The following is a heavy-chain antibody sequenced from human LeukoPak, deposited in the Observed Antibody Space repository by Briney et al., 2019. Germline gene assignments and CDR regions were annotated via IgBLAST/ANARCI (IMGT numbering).Heavy chain of an antibody. D-gene: IGHD2-2*01. CDR2: IYHSGST. CDR1: GGSISSSSYY. V-gene: IGHV4-39*07. J-gene: IGHJ4*02. CDR3: AREMISSTSCYLTFGY. Sequence: KTSETLSLTCTVSGGSISSSSYYWGWIRQPPGKGLEWIGSIYHSGSTYYNPSLKSRVTISVDTSKNQFSLKLSSVTAADTAVYYCAREMISSTSCYLTFGYWGQGTLVTVSS.